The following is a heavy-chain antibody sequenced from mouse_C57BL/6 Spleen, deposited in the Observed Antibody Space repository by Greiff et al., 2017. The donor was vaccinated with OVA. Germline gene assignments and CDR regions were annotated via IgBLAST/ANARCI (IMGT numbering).Heavy chain of an antibody. V-gene: IGHV1-64*01. CDR1: GYTFTSYW. J-gene: IGHJ3*01. CDR2: IHPNSGST. Sequence: QVQLKQSGAELVKPGASVKLSCKASGYTFTSYWMHWVKQRPGQGLEWIGMIHPNSGSTNYNEKFKSKATLTVDKSSSTAYMQLSSLTSEDSAVYYCARGIYYGNYGFAYWGQGTLVTVSA. CDR3: ARGIYYGNYGFAY. D-gene: IGHD2-1*01.